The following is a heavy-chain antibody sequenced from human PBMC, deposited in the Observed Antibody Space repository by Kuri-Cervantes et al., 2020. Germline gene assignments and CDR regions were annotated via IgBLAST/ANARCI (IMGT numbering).Heavy chain of an antibody. D-gene: IGHD1-26*01. V-gene: IGHV4-4*07. CDR3: ARVRANRVGAADAFDI. CDR2: IYTSGST. J-gene: IGHJ3*02. Sequence: GSLRLSCTVSGGSISSYYWSWIRQPAGKGLEWIGRIYTSGSTNYNPSLKSRVTISVDKSKNQFSLKLSSVTAADTAVYYCARVRANRVGAADAFDIWGQGTMVTVSS. CDR1: GGSISSYY.